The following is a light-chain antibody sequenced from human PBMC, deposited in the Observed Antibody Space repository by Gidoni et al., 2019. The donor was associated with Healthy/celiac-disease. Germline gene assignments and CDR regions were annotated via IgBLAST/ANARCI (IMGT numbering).Light chain of an antibody. CDR3: QQYSSLTWT. J-gene: IGKJ1*01. V-gene: IGKV3-20*01. Sequence: VLTQSPGTLSLSPGERATVPCGASHDLNSNSLAWYQQKPGQAPRLLIYGPSSRATGISDRFSGSGSGTDFTLTISSLEPGDSAVYYCQQYSSLTWTFGQGTKVEVK. CDR2: GPS. CDR1: HDLNSNS.